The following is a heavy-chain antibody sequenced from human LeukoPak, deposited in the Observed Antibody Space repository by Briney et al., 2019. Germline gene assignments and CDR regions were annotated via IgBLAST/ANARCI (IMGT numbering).Heavy chain of an antibody. CDR2: INPNNGLT. V-gene: IGHV1-2*02. Sequence: ASVKVSCKASGYSFTGYFLHWVRQAPGQGLEWMGWINPNNGLTNYTQKFKGRVTMTRDTSSATGYMELNRLTSDDTAVFYCARAGGSLYYFDHWGQGTLVTVSS. J-gene: IGHJ4*02. D-gene: IGHD3-16*01. CDR1: GYSFTGYF. CDR3: ARAGGSLYYFDH.